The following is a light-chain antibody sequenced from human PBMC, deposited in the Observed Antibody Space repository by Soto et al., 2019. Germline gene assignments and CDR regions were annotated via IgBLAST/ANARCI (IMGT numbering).Light chain of an antibody. CDR1: SSDVGGYNY. V-gene: IGLV2-14*01. J-gene: IGLJ2*01. CDR3: SSYTTGSTPVV. CDR2: GVS. Sequence: QSALTQPASVSGSPGQSVTIACTGTSSDVGGYNYVSWYQQHPGKAPKFMIYGVSTRPSGVSTRFSGSKSGNTASLTISGLQAEDEADYYCSSYTTGSTPVVFGGGTKLTVL.